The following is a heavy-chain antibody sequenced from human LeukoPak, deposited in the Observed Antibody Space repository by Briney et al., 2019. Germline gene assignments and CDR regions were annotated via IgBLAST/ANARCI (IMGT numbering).Heavy chain of an antibody. Sequence: GGSLRLSCAASEFTFSNYAVHWVRQAPGKGLQWVAVISYDGNTIHYADSVKGRFTISRDTSKNTLYLQMNSLRTEDTAVYYCARSGGLQKFDYWGRGTLVTVSS. V-gene: IGHV3-30-3*01. J-gene: IGHJ4*02. D-gene: IGHD4-11*01. CDR1: EFTFSNYA. CDR3: ARSGGLQKFDY. CDR2: ISYDGNTI.